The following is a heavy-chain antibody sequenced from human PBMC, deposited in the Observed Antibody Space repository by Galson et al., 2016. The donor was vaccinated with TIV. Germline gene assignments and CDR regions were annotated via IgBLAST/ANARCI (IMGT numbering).Heavy chain of an antibody. J-gene: IGHJ4*02. CDR2: TFYRSKWYN. Sequence: CAISGDSVSSNSAAWNWLRQSPSRGLEWLGRTFYRSKWYNDYATSVKSRITINPDTSKNQISLQLNSVTPEDTAVYYCARATPSVFGIIMTLDSWGQGTLVTVSS. CDR1: GDSVSSNSAA. D-gene: IGHD3-16*01. V-gene: IGHV6-1*01. CDR3: ARATPSVFGIIMTLDS.